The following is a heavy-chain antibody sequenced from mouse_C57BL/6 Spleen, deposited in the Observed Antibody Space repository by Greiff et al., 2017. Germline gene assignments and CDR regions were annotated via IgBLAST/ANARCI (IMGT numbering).Heavy chain of an antibody. Sequence: VQLQQSGPGLVQPSQSLSITCKVSGFSLTSYGVHWVRQSPGKGLEWLGVIWSGGSTDYNAAFISSLGISKDNSKGQVVFKMSSLQADDTAIYYCARNALSGGSSLYAMDYWGQGTSVTVSS. CDR2: IWSGGST. D-gene: IGHD1-1*01. CDR1: GFSLTSYG. V-gene: IGHV2-2*01. J-gene: IGHJ4*01. CDR3: ARNALSGGSSLYAMDY.